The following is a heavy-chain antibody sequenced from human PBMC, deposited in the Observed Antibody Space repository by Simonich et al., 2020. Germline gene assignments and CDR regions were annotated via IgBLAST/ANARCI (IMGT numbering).Heavy chain of an antibody. CDR3: ARRPRLTNFADAFDI. V-gene: IGHV4-39*01. J-gene: IGHJ3*02. D-gene: IGHD4-4*01. CDR2: IYYSGGT. Sequence: QLQLQESGPGLVKPSETLSLTCTVSGGSISSSSYYWGWIRQPPGKGLEWIGSIYYSGGTYYNPSLKSRVTISVDTSKNQFSLKLSSVTAADTAVYYCARRPRLTNFADAFDIWGQGTMVTVSS. CDR1: GGSISSSSYY.